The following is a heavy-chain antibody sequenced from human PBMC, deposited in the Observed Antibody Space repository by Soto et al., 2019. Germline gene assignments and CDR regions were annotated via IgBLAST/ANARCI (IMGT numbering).Heavy chain of an antibody. V-gene: IGHV1-69*01. D-gene: IGHD4-4*01. CDR2: IIPIFGTA. CDR1: GGTFCSYA. Sequence: QVQLVQSGAEVKKPGSSVKVSCKASGGTFCSYAISWVRQAPGRGLEWMGRIIPIFGTANYAQKFQGRVTITADESTSTAYMELSSLRSEDTAVYYCARKGRVDYSKVSWFHPWGQGTLVTVSS. CDR3: ARKGRVDYSKVSWFHP. J-gene: IGHJ5*02.